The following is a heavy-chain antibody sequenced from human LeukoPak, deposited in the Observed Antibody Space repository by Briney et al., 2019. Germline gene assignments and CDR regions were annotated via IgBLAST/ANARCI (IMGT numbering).Heavy chain of an antibody. CDR3: ARVYYFGSGSYFEDY. Sequence: ASVKVSCKASGYTFTSYGISWVRQAPGQGLEWMGWISAYNGKTNYPQKLQSRVTMTTDTSTSTAYMELRSLSSDDTAVYYCARVYYFGSGSYFEDYWGQGTLVTVSS. D-gene: IGHD3-10*01. V-gene: IGHV1-18*01. CDR1: GYTFTSYG. CDR2: ISAYNGKT. J-gene: IGHJ4*02.